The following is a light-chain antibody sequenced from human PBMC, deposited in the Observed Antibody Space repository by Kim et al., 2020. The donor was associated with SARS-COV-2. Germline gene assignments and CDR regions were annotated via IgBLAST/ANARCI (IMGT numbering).Light chain of an antibody. Sequence: GQRVTISCSGSSSNLGTNSVHWYQQFPGTAPEVLIYKNNQRPSGVPDRFCGSKSGTSACLAISGLQSEDEGDYYCAGWDDNLNAEVFGGGTQLTVL. CDR2: KNN. V-gene: IGLV1-44*01. J-gene: IGLJ3*02. CDR1: SSNLGTNS. CDR3: AGWDDNLNAEV.